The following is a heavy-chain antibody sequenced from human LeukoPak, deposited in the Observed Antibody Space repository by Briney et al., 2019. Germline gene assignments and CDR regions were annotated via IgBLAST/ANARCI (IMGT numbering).Heavy chain of an antibody. CDR1: GGTFSSYA. V-gene: IGHV1-69*05. CDR3: ARTGVRVRGVIKYYFDY. D-gene: IGHD3-10*01. J-gene: IGHJ4*02. Sequence: SVKVSCKASGGTFSSYAISWVRQAPGQGLEWMGGIIPIFGTANYAQKFQGRVTITTDESTSTAYMELSSLRSEDTAVYYCARTGVRVRGVIKYYFDYWGQGTLVTVSS. CDR2: IIPIFGTA.